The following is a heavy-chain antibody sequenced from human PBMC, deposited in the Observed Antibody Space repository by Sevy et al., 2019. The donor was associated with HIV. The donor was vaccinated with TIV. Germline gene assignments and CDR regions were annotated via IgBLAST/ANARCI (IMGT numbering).Heavy chain of an antibody. CDR3: ATVPAIPGYSSSWTDHTYYFDY. CDR2: INHSGST. D-gene: IGHD6-13*01. Sequence: SETLSLTCAVYGGSFSGYYWSWIRQPPGKGLEWIGEINHSGSTNYNPSLKSRVTISVDTSKNQFSLKLSSVTAADTAVYYCATVPAIPGYSSSWTDHTYYFDYWGQGTLVTVSS. J-gene: IGHJ4*02. V-gene: IGHV4-34*01. CDR1: GGSFSGYY.